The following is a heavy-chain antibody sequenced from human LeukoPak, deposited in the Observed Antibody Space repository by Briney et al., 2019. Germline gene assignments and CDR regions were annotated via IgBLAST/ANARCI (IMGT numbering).Heavy chain of an antibody. CDR2: INTDGSST. D-gene: IGHD2-15*01. CDR3: ARQVGYCSGGSCYSPGY. J-gene: IGHJ4*02. CDR1: GFTFSSYW. V-gene: IGHV3-74*01. Sequence: GGSLRLSCAASGFTFSSYWMHWVRQAPGKGLVWVSRINTDGSSTSYADSVKGRFTISRDNAKNTLYLQMNSLRAEDTAVYYCARQVGYCSGGSCYSPGYWGQGTLVTVSS.